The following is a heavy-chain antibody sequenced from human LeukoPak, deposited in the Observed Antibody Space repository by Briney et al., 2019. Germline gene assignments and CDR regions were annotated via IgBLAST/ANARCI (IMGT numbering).Heavy chain of an antibody. CDR3: AKDRGQSSGWFP. CDR2: ISGSGGTT. Sequence: PGGSLRLSCAASGFTFSSYAMSWVRQAPGKGLEWVSAISGSGGTTYYAASVKGRFTISRDNSRNTLYLQMNSLRAEDTAVYYCAKDRGQSSGWFPWGQGTLVTVS. CDR1: GFTFSSYA. V-gene: IGHV3-23*01. D-gene: IGHD6-19*01. J-gene: IGHJ5*02.